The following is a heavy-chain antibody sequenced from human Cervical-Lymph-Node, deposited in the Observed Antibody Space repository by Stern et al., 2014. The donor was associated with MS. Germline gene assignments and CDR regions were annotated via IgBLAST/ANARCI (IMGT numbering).Heavy chain of an antibody. D-gene: IGHD2-21*02. Sequence: QVQLQESGAEVKKPGASVKVSCKASGYTFTSYGISWVRQAPGQGLEWMGWISAYNGNTNYAQKVQGRVTMTTDTSTSTAYMELRRLRSDDTAVYYCAGSYCGGDCYFYYYYGMDVWGQGTTVTVSS. CDR3: AGSYCGGDCYFYYYYGMDV. CDR1: GYTFTSYG. J-gene: IGHJ6*02. V-gene: IGHV1-18*04. CDR2: ISAYNGNT.